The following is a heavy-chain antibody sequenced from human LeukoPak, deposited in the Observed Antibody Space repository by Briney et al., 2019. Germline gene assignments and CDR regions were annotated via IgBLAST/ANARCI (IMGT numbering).Heavy chain of an antibody. CDR3: ARVPALVPAYMDV. D-gene: IGHD2-2*01. Sequence: GASVKVSCKASGGTFSSYAISWVRQAPGQGLEWMGGIIPIFGTANYAQKFQGRVTITTDESTSTAYMELSSLRSEDTVVYYCARVPALVPAYMDVWGKGTTVTVSS. J-gene: IGHJ6*03. V-gene: IGHV1-69*05. CDR2: IIPIFGTA. CDR1: GGTFSSYA.